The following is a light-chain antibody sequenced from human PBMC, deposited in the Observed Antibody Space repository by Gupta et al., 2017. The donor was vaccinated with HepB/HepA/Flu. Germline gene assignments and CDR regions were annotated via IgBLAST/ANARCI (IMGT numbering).Light chain of an antibody. CDR3: QQTDAIPYT. V-gene: IGKV1-39*01. J-gene: IGKJ2*01. CDR2: AIS. Sequence: DIQRTQPPSSLSASVGDRVTLTCRASQNIRRYLNWFQRKPGHAPKVLIYAISNLQTGVPSRFSGSGSGTDFTLSISSLQPEDFATYYCQQTDAIPYTFGQGTKLEIK. CDR1: QNIRRY.